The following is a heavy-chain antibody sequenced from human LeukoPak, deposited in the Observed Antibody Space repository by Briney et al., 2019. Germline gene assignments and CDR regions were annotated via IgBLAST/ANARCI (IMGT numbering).Heavy chain of an antibody. CDR1: GGSINSGGYY. CDR3: ARHGSYSFGV. V-gene: IGHV4-61*02. D-gene: IGHD1-26*01. CDR2: FYSSGST. J-gene: IGHJ3*01. Sequence: SETLSLTCTVSGGSINSGGYYWSWIRQPAGKGLEWIGRFYSSGSTYYNSSLQSRVTVSLDTSKNQFSLKLSSVTAADTAVYFCARHGSYSFGVWGQGTMVTVSS.